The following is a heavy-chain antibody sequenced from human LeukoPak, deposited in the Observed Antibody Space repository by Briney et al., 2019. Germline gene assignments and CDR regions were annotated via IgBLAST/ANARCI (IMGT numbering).Heavy chain of an antibody. D-gene: IGHD3-16*01. Sequence: SVKVSCKASGGTFSSYAISWVRQAPGPGLEWMGRIIPILGIANYAQKFHGRVTITADKSTSTAYMELSSLRSEDTAVYYCARDSLGAFDIWGQGTMVTVSS. J-gene: IGHJ3*02. CDR3: ARDSLGAFDI. CDR2: IIPILGIA. CDR1: GGTFSSYA. V-gene: IGHV1-69*04.